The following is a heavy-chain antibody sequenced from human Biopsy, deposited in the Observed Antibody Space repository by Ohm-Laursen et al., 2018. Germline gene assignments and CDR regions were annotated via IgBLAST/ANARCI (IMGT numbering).Heavy chain of an antibody. D-gene: IGHD3-3*01. Sequence: TLSLTCGVSGSSFISYYWTWIRQPPGKGLAWIGHVYNGGITTYNPSLKSRVTISKDTSKNQFSLQVNSTPAADTAVYYCARTPRDSFWSGSYKRGLWFDPWGQGTLVIVSS. J-gene: IGHJ5*02. CDR3: ARTPRDSFWSGSYKRGLWFDP. V-gene: IGHV4-59*01. CDR1: GSSFISYY. CDR2: VYNGGIT.